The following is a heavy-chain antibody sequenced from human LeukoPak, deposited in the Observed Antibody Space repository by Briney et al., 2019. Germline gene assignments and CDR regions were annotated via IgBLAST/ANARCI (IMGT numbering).Heavy chain of an antibody. CDR2: INASGGST. CDR1: GFTFSSYA. J-gene: IGHJ4*02. Sequence: PGGTLRLSCAAYGFTFSSYARSWVRRAPGKGPEWVSAINASGGSTYYPDSVNGRFTISSDKTKHTLYLQMTSLRAEDTAVYYCANVYYCGTGSYESRYFDYWRQGTLDSVSS. D-gene: IGHD3-10*01. V-gene: IGHV3-23*01. CDR3: ANVYYCGTGSYESRYFDY.